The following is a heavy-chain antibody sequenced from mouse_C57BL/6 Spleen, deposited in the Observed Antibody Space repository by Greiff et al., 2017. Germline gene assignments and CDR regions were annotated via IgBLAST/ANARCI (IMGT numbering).Heavy chain of an antibody. CDR2: ISNGGGST. CDR3: ARGSHYYGSSYVFAY. D-gene: IGHD1-1*01. V-gene: IGHV5-12*01. Sequence: DVQLVESGGGLVQPGGSLKLSCAASGFTFSDYYMYWVRQTPEKRLEWVAYISNGGGSTYYPDTVKGRFTISRDNAKNTLYLQMSRLKSEDTAMYYCARGSHYYGSSYVFAYWGQGTLVTVSA. J-gene: IGHJ3*01. CDR1: GFTFSDYY.